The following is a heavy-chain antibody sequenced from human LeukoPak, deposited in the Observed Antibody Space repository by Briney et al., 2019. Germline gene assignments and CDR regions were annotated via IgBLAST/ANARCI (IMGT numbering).Heavy chain of an antibody. CDR3: AKAGRGSGWYYFDY. J-gene: IGHJ4*02. D-gene: IGHD6-19*01. Sequence: GGSLRLSCAASGFTFSSYGMSWVRQAPGKGLEWVSAISGSGGSTYYADSVKGRFTISRDNSKNTLYLQMNSLRGEDTAVYYCAKAGRGSGWYYFDYWGQGTLVTVSS. CDR2: ISGSGGST. CDR1: GFTFSSYG. V-gene: IGHV3-23*01.